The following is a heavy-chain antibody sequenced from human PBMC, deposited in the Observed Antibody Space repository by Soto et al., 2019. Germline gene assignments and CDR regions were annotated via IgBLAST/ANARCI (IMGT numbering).Heavy chain of an antibody. CDR2: ISGSGGST. CDR1: GFTFSSYA. D-gene: IGHD3-9*01. V-gene: IGHV3-23*01. J-gene: IGHJ4*02. Sequence: SGGSLRLSCAASGFTFSSYAMSWVRQAPGKGLEWVSAISGSGGSTYYADSVKGRFTISRDNSKNTLYLQMNSLRAEDTAVYYCAKDNYDILTGCFDYWGQGTLVTVSS. CDR3: AKDNYDILTGCFDY.